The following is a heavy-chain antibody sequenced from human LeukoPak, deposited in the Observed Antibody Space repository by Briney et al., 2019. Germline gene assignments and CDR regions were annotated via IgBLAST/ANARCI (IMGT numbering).Heavy chain of an antibody. Sequence: GRSLRLSCAASGFTFSSYGMHWVRQAPGKGLEWVAVISYDGSNKYYADSVKGRFTIFRDNSKNTLYLQMNSLRAEDTAVYYCAKDRRALYSIAAAGTFDYWGQGTLVTVSS. J-gene: IGHJ4*02. CDR2: ISYDGSNK. CDR3: AKDRRALYSIAAAGTFDY. D-gene: IGHD6-13*01. CDR1: GFTFSSYG. V-gene: IGHV3-30*18.